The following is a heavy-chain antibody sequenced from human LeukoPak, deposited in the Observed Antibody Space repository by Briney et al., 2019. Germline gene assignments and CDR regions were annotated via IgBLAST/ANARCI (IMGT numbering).Heavy chain of an antibody. Sequence: SVKVSCKASGGTFSSYAISWVRQAPGQGLEWMGGIIPIFGTANYAQKFQGRVTITADESTSTADMELSSLRSEDTAVYYCARDYYGSGSYYNYYYYYYMDVWGKGTTVTVSS. CDR2: IIPIFGTA. D-gene: IGHD3-10*01. J-gene: IGHJ6*03. CDR1: GGTFSSYA. CDR3: ARDYYGSGSYYNYYYYYYMDV. V-gene: IGHV1-69*13.